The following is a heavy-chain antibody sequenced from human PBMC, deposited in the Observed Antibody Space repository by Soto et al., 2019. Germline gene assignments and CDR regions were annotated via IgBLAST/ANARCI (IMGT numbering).Heavy chain of an antibody. CDR2: IYYSGST. CDR3: ARVPDY. CDR1: GCSLSSGGYY. V-gene: IGHV4-31*03. Sequence: QVQLQESGPGLVKPSQTLSLTCPVSGCSLSSGGYYWRWIRQHPGKGLEWIGYIYYSGSTYYNPSLKSRVNISVDTSKNQFTLKLSAVTAAYTAVYYCARVPDYWGQGTLVTVSS. J-gene: IGHJ4*02.